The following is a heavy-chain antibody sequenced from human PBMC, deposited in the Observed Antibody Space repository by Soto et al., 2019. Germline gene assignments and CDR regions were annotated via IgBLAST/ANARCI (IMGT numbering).Heavy chain of an antibody. D-gene: IGHD6-13*01. CDR3: AREDFSSSFAIQH. V-gene: IGHV4-39*02. Sequence: QLQLQESGPGLVKPSETLSLTCTVSGGSISSSSYYWGWIRQPPGKGLEWIGSIYYSGSTYYNPSLKSRVTISVDTSKNQFSLKLSSVTAADTAVYYCAREDFSSSFAIQHWGQGTLVTVSS. CDR1: GGSISSSSYY. J-gene: IGHJ1*01. CDR2: IYYSGST.